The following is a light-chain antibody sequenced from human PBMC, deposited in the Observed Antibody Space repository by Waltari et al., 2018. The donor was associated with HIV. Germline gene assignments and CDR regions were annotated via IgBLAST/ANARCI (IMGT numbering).Light chain of an antibody. J-gene: IGLJ2*01. Sequence: QSVLTQPPSASGTPGQRVTISCSGSSSNIGKNYVYWYQQLPGAAPKLPIYRNNRRPSGVPDRFSGSKSGTSASLAISGLRSEDEADYYCAAWDDSLSVVFGGGTKLTVL. CDR1: SSNIGKNY. V-gene: IGLV1-47*01. CDR2: RNN. CDR3: AAWDDSLSVV.